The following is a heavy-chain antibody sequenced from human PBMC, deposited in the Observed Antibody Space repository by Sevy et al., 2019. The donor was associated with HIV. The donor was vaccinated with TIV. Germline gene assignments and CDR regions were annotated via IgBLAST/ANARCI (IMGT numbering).Heavy chain of an antibody. J-gene: IGHJ4*02. Sequence: LSCAASGFTFTLYAIHWVRQAPGKGLEWVALISYSGTNKYYADSVKGRFTISRDDSKNTAYLKMNNLRTDDTAVYYCARVAVEYCTDDCYHRFDYWGQGTQVTVSS. CDR2: ISYSGTNK. V-gene: IGHV3-30-3*01. D-gene: IGHD2-21*02. CDR1: GFTFTLYA. CDR3: ARVAVEYCTDDCYHRFDY.